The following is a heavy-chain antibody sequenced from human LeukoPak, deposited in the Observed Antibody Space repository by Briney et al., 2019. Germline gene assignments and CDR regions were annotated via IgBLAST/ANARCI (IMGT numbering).Heavy chain of an antibody. CDR1: GYTFTGYY. Sequence: ASVNVSCKASGYTFTGYYMHWVRQAPGQGLEWMGWINPNSGGTNYAQRFQGRVTITRDTSISTAYMELSRLRSDDTAVYYFARDLGVVVPAEIDYWGQGTLVTVSS. D-gene: IGHD2-15*01. J-gene: IGHJ4*02. CDR3: ARDLGVVVPAEIDY. V-gene: IGHV1-2*02. CDR2: INPNSGGT.